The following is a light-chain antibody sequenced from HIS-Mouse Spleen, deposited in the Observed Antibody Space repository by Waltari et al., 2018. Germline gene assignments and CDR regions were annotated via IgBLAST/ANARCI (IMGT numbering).Light chain of an antibody. Sequence: SYELTQPPSVSVSPGQTARITCSGDALPKKYAYWYQQKSGQAPVLGIYEDSKRPSGIPEGFSGSSSGTMATLTISGAQVEDEADYYCYSTDSSGNHRVFGGGTKLTVL. J-gene: IGLJ2*01. CDR2: EDS. V-gene: IGLV3-10*01. CDR1: ALPKKY. CDR3: YSTDSSGNHRV.